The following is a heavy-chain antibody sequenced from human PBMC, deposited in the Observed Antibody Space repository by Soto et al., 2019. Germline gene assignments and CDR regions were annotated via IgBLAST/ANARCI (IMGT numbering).Heavy chain of an antibody. J-gene: IGHJ4*02. V-gene: IGHV3-30*18. CDR3: AKLVIGYCSANTCDDY. D-gene: IGHD2-15*01. CDR2: ISYDSSNK. CDR1: GFTFSYG. Sequence: VQLLESGGGLIQPGGSLRLSCAASGFTFSYGINCLRQAPGKGLEWVAYISYDSSNKFYGDSVKGRFTISRDNSKNTQCLQMNSLRAEDTAVYYCAKLVIGYCSANTCDDYWGQGTLVAVSS.